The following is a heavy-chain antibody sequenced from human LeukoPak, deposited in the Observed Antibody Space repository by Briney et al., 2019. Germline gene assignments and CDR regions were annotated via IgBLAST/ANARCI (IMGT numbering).Heavy chain of an antibody. V-gene: IGHV3-21*01. CDR2: ISSSSSYI. Sequence: PGGSLRLSCAASGFTFSSYSMNWVRQAPGKGLEWVSSISSSSSYIYYADSVKGRFTISRDNAKNSLYLQMNSLRAEDTAVYYCAQGGYYDSSGLRSLYFQHWGQGTLVTVSS. D-gene: IGHD3-22*01. CDR3: AQGGYYDSSGLRSLYFQH. J-gene: IGHJ1*01. CDR1: GFTFSSYS.